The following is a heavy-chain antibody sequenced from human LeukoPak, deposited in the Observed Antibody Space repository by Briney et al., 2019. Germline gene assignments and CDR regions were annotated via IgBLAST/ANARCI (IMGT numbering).Heavy chain of an antibody. J-gene: IGHJ3*02. CDR3: ARVAPPEAFDI. V-gene: IGHV1-69*04. Sequence: SVKVSCKASGGTFSSYAISWVRQAPGQGLEWMGRIIPILGIANYAQKFQGRVTITADKSTSTAYMELSSLRSEDTAVYYCARVAPPEAFDIWGQGTMVTVSS. CDR2: IIPILGIA. CDR1: GGTFSSYA.